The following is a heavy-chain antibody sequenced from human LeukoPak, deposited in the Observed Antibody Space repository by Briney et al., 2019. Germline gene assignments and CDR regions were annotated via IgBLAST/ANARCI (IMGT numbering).Heavy chain of an antibody. D-gene: IGHD3-10*01. CDR2: IYHSGST. J-gene: IGHJ5*02. CDR3: ASSYYGSGVNWFDP. Sequence: PAETLSVTCAVSGYSISSGYYWGWIRQPPGKGLEWIGSIYHSGSTYYNPSLKSRVTISVDTSKNQFSLKLSSVTAADTAVYYCASSYYGSGVNWFDPWGQGTLVTVSS. CDR1: GYSISSGYY. V-gene: IGHV4-38-2*01.